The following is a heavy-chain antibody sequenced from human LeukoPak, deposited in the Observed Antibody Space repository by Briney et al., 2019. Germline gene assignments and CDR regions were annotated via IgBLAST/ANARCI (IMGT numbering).Heavy chain of an antibody. Sequence: SVKVSYKASGGTFSSYAISWVRQAPGQGLEWMGGIIPIFGTANYAQKFQGRVTITADKSTSTAYMELSSLRSEDTAVYYCARTDTGIAVAGQYYFDYWGQGTLVTVSS. CDR3: ARTDTGIAVAGQYYFDY. D-gene: IGHD6-19*01. CDR2: IIPIFGTA. V-gene: IGHV1-69*06. J-gene: IGHJ4*02. CDR1: GGTFSSYA.